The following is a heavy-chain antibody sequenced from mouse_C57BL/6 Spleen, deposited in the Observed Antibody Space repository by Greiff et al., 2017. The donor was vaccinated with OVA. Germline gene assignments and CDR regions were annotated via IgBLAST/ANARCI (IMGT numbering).Heavy chain of an antibody. CDR2: ISSGSSTI. CDR1: GFTFSDYG. J-gene: IGHJ4*01. CDR3: EGGGLRGARDY. Sequence: EVQVVESGGGLVKPGGSLKLSCAASGFTFSDYGMHWVRQAPEKGLEWVAYISSGSSTIYYADTVKGRFTISRDNAKNTLFLQMTSLRSEDTAMYYGEGGGLRGARDYGGQGTSATVSS. V-gene: IGHV5-17*01. D-gene: IGHD2-4*01.